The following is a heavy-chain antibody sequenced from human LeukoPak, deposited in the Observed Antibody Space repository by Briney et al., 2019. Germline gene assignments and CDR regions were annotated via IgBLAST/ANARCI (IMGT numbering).Heavy chain of an antibody. CDR3: AADLRDSSSWYVRSY. CDR1: GFTFTSSA. V-gene: IGHV1-58*01. J-gene: IGHJ4*02. D-gene: IGHD6-13*01. Sequence: ASVKVSCKASGFTFTSSAVQWVRQARGQRLEWIGWIVVGSGNTNYAQKFQERVTITRDMSTNTAYMELSSLRSEDTAVYYCAADLRDSSSWYVRSYWGQGTLVTVSS. CDR2: IVVGSGNT.